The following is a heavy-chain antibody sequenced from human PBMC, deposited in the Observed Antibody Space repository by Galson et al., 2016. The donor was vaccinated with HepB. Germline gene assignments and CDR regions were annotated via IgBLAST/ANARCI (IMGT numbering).Heavy chain of an antibody. Sequence: SETLSLTCTVSGDSIRSSNYYWGWIRQPPGKGLEWIANIYYSGTTHYNPSLKSRVTISVDTSKNQFSLRVTSVNAADTAVYYCARPVTTIPTSNTGIHAFDIWGQGTMVTVSS. J-gene: IGHJ3*02. V-gene: IGHV4-39*01. CDR1: GDSIRSSNYY. CDR2: IYYSGTT. D-gene: IGHD5-12*01. CDR3: ARPVTTIPTSNTGIHAFDI.